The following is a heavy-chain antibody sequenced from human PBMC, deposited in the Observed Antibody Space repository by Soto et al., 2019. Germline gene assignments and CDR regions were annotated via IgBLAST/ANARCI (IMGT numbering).Heavy chain of an antibody. CDR2: ITPFNGNT. V-gene: IGHV1-45*02. Sequence: SVKVSCKASGYTFTYRYLHWVRQAPGQALEWMGWITPFNGNTNYAQKFQDRVTITRDRSMSTAYMELSSLRSEDTAMYYCARSLGSGSYGSANDAFDIWGQGTMVTVSS. CDR3: ARSLGSGSYGSANDAFDI. D-gene: IGHD1-26*01. J-gene: IGHJ3*02. CDR1: GYTFTYRY.